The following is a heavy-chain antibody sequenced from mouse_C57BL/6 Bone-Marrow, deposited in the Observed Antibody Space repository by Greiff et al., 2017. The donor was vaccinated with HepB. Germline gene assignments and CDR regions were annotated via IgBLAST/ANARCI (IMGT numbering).Heavy chain of an antibody. Sequence: VKLQQPGAELVMPGASVKLSCKASGYTFTSYWMHWVKQRPGQGLEWIGEIYPSDSYTNYNQKFTGKSTLTVDKSSSTAYMQLSSLTSEDSAVYYWARFCYGFAYWGQGTLVTVSA. CDR1: GYTFTSYW. J-gene: IGHJ3*01. CDR3: ARFCYGFAY. D-gene: IGHD1-1*01. V-gene: IGHV1-69*01. CDR2: IYPSDSYT.